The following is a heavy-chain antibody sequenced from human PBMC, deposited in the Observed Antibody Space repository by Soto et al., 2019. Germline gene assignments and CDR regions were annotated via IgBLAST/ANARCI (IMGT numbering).Heavy chain of an antibody. Sequence: GGSLRLSCAASGFTFSSYSMNWVRQAPGKGLEWVSSISSSSSYIYYADSVKGRFTISRDNAKNSLYLQMNSLRAEDTAVYYCARSDDYDFWSGYTNYYYYMDVWGKGTTVTVSS. CDR2: ISSSSSYI. D-gene: IGHD3-3*01. CDR3: ARSDDYDFWSGYTNYYYYMDV. CDR1: GFTFSSYS. V-gene: IGHV3-21*01. J-gene: IGHJ6*03.